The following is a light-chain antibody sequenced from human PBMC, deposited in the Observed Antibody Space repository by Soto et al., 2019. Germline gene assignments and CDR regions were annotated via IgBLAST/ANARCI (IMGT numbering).Light chain of an antibody. CDR2: AAS. CDR3: QKYSGAPFT. V-gene: IGKV1-27*01. CDR1: QGIANY. J-gene: IGKJ3*01. Sequence: DIQMTQSPSSLSASVGDRDTITCRASQGIANYLAWYQQKPVKVPKLLIYAASTLEPGVPSRFSGSGFGTDFTLSISSLHPEDFATYYCQKYSGAPFTFGPGTKVDIK.